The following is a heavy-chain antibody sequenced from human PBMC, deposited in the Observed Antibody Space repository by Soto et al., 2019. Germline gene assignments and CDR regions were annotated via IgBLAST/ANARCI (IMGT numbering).Heavy chain of an antibody. CDR2: INHSGST. D-gene: IGHD2-2*01. J-gene: IGHJ6*02. V-gene: IGHV4-34*01. CDR3: ARGTVVVPAAI. CDR1: GGPFSGYY. Sequence: PSETLTLTCAVCGGPFSGYYWSWSRQPPGKGLEWIGEINHSGSTNYNPSLKSRVNISVDTSKNQFSLKLSSVTAADTAVYYCARGTVVVPAAIWGQGTTVTVSS.